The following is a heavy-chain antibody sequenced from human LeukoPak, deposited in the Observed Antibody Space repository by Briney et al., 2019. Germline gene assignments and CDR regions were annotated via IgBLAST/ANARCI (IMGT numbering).Heavy chain of an antibody. D-gene: IGHD6-19*01. CDR2: ISGSGGST. CDR1: GFIFSDYY. CDR3: AKGQQWLVQGLYNWFDP. J-gene: IGHJ5*02. Sequence: GGSLRLSCAASGFIFSDYYMSWIRQAPGKGLEWVSAISGSGGSTYYADSVKGRFTISRDNSKNTLYLQMNSLRAEDTAVYYCAKGQQWLVQGLYNWFDPWGQGTLVTVSS. V-gene: IGHV3-23*01.